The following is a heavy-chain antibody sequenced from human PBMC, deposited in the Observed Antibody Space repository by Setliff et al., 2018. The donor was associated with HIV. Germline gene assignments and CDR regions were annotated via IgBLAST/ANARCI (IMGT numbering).Heavy chain of an antibody. CDR3: VTDPPVVRGLIITQP. CDR2: VDPENGET. J-gene: IGHJ5*02. V-gene: IGHV1-69-2*01. CDR1: GYTFTSYG. Sequence: GASVKVSCKASGYTFTSYGISWVRQAPGQGLEWMGRVDPENGETTYADNFQGRLTITANTSAESVYMELSDLRLEDTAVYYCVTDPPVVRGLIITQPWGQGTLVTVSS. D-gene: IGHD3-10*01.